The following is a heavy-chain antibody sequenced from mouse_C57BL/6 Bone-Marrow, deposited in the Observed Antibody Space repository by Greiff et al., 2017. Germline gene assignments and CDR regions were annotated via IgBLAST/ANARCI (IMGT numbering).Heavy chain of an antibody. Sequence: QVQLQQPGAELVKPGASVKLSCKASGYTFTSYWMHWVKQRPGQGLEWIGMIHPNSGSTNYNEKFKSKATLTVDKSSSTAYMQLSSLTSEDSAVYYCARAGYYGGYYFDCWGQGTTLTVSS. D-gene: IGHD1-1*01. CDR1: GYTFTSYW. CDR3: ARAGYYGGYYFDC. V-gene: IGHV1-64*01. J-gene: IGHJ2*01. CDR2: IHPNSGST.